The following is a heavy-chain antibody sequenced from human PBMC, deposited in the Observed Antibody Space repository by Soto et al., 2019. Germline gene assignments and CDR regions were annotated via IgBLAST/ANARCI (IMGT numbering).Heavy chain of an antibody. CDR2: ISYDGSNK. CDR3: SRDEFDY. J-gene: IGHJ4*02. CDR1: GFTFSSYA. Sequence: LRLSCAASGFTFSSYAMHWVRQAPGKGLEWVAVISYDGSNKYYADSVKGRFTISRDNSKNTLYLQMNSLRAEDTAVYYCSRDEFDYWGQGTLVTVSS. V-gene: IGHV3-30-3*01.